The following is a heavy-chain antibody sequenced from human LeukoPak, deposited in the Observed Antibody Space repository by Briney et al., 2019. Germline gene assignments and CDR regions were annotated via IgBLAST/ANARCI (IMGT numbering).Heavy chain of an antibody. J-gene: IGHJ4*02. CDR3: AKALPDYYGSGRYYTPPDY. CDR1: GFTFSSYG. CDR2: IRYDGSNK. V-gene: IGHV3-30*02. Sequence: GGSLRLSCAASGFTFSSYGMHWVRQAPGKGLEWVAFIRYDGSNKYYADSVKGRFTISRDNSKNTLYLQMNSLRAEDTAVYYCAKALPDYYGSGRYYTPPDYWGQGTLVTVSS. D-gene: IGHD3-10*01.